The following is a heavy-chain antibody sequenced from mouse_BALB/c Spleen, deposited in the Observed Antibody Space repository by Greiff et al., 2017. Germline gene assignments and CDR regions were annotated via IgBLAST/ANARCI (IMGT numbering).Heavy chain of an antibody. CDR2: INPSTGYT. CDR1: GYTFTSYW. CDR3: AYGSIYFDY. J-gene: IGHJ2*01. Sequence: VKLQQSGAELAKPGASVKMSCKASGYTFTSYWMHWVKQRPGQGLEWIGYINPSTGYTEYNQKFKDKATLTADKSSSTAYMQLSSLTSEDSAVYYCAYGSIYFDYWGQGTTLTVSS. V-gene: IGHV1-7*01. D-gene: IGHD1-1*01.